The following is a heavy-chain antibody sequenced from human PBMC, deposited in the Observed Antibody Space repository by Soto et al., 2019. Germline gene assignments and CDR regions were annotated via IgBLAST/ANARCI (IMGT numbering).Heavy chain of an antibody. CDR2: IYYSGST. J-gene: IGHJ5*02. D-gene: IGHD6-13*01. CDR3: ARVFSDSSSFFDP. Sequence: QVQLQESGPGLVKPSQTLSLTCTVSGGSISSGGYYWSWIRQHPGKGLEWIGYIYYSGSTYYNPSLKSRVTIPVDTSTNPSSLKLSSVTAADTAVYYCARVFSDSSSFFDPWGQLTLVTVSS. V-gene: IGHV4-31*03. CDR1: GGSISSGGYY.